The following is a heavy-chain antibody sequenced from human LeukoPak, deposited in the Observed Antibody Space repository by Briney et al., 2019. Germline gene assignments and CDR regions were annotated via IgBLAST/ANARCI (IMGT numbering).Heavy chain of an antibody. Sequence: GGSLRLSCAASGFTFSTFTISWVRQAPGKGLEWVAVISYDGINKYFADSVKGRFTISRDNSKNTLYLLMNTLRPEDTAVYYCARETVTAWFDYWGQGTLVTVSS. CDR3: ARETVTAWFDY. V-gene: IGHV3-30-3*01. D-gene: IGHD2-21*02. CDR1: GFTFSTFT. J-gene: IGHJ4*02. CDR2: ISYDGINK.